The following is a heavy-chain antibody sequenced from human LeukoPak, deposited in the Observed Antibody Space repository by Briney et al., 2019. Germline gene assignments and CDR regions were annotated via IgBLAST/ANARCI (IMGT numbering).Heavy chain of an antibody. V-gene: IGHV4-59*01. CDR3: ARDRGRGRVDY. J-gene: IGHJ4*02. CDR2: IYYSGST. D-gene: IGHD3-10*01. CDR1: GGSISSYY. Sequence: PSETLSLTCTVSGGSISSYYWSWIRQPPGKGLEWIGYIYYSGSTNYNPSLKSRVTISVDTSKNQFSLKLSSVTAADTAVYYCARDRGRGRVDYWGQGTLVTVSS.